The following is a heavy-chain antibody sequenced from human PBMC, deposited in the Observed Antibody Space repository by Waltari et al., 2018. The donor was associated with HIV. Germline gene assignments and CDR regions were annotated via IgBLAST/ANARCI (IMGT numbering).Heavy chain of an antibody. J-gene: IGHJ4*02. V-gene: IGHV2-5*02. CDR1: GFSLDRDGVG. CDR2: LYWDDDT. Sequence: QITLKESGPTLVKPTQTLTLTCTFSGFSLDRDGVGVGWMRQPPGKAPEWLGVLYWDDDTRYSPSLRSRLTISKGPSKNQVVLTMTNMDPVDTATFFCVHMLTEGDGDCYSYFDSWGQGTLVTVSS. D-gene: IGHD2-21*02. CDR3: VHMLTEGDGDCYSYFDS.